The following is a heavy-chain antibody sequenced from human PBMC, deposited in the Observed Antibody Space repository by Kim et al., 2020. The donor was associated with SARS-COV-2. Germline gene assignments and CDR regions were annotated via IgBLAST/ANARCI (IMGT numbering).Heavy chain of an antibody. J-gene: IGHJ6*02. Sequence: SETLSLTCAVYGGSFSGYYWSWIRQPPGKGLEWIGEINHSGSTNYNPSLKSRVTISVDTSKNQFSLKLSSVTAADTAVYYCARLHPSYSSSWLTYYYGMDVWGQGTTVTVSS. CDR2: INHSGST. CDR3: ARLHPSYSSSWLTYYYGMDV. V-gene: IGHV4-34*01. D-gene: IGHD6-6*01. CDR1: GGSFSGYY.